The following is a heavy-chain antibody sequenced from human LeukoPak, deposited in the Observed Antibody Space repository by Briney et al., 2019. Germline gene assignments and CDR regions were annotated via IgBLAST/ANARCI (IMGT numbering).Heavy chain of an antibody. V-gene: IGHV3-48*02. CDR2: IRSSGSPI. Sequence: GTSLRLSCAASGFPFSSYSMNWVRQAPGKGLVWVSYIRSSGSPIYYADSVRGRFTISRDNAKNSLYLQMNSLRDEDTAVYYCVRDPDALDFWGQGTPVTVSS. CDR1: GFPFSSYS. CDR3: VRDPDALDF. J-gene: IGHJ4*02.